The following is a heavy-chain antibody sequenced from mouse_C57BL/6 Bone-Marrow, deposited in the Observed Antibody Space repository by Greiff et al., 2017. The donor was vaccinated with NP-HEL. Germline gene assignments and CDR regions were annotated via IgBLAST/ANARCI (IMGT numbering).Heavy chain of an antibody. D-gene: IGHD1-1*01. J-gene: IGHJ1*03. CDR2: ISYDGSN. Sequence: DVQLQESGPGLVKPSQSLSLTCSVTGYSITSGYYWNWIRQFPGNKLEWMGYISYDGSNNYNPSLKNRISITRDTSKNQFFLKLNSVTTEDTATYYCARVITTVVARRYFDVWGTGTTVTVSS. CDR3: ARVITTVVARRYFDV. CDR1: GYSITSGYY. V-gene: IGHV3-6*01.